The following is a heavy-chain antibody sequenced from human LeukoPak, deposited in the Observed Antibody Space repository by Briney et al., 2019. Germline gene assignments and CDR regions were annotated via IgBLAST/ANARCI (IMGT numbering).Heavy chain of an antibody. J-gene: IGHJ3*01. CDR3: ARDYSDGHNRRDAFDL. CDR1: GCSFSDFH. Sequence: ASVRVSCTASGCSFSDFHIHWVRQAPGQGLEWMGWINPKSGATTYAERFRGRVTMTRDTSLNTVYLELASLYSDDTAVFYCARDYSDGHNRRDAFDLWGQGTTLIVSS. D-gene: IGHD5-18*01. V-gene: IGHV1-2*02. CDR2: INPKSGAT.